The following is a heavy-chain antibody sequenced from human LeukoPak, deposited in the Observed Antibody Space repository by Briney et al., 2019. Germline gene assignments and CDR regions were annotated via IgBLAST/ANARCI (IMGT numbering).Heavy chain of an antibody. Sequence: PGGSLRLSYAASGFTFSSYGMHWVRQAPGKGLEWVAVIWYDGSNKYYADSVKGRFTISRDNAKNSLYLQMNSLRAEDTAIYYCTRVGYIDEGIDYWGQGTLVTVSS. CDR1: GFTFSSYG. CDR2: IWYDGSNK. CDR3: TRVGYIDEGIDY. D-gene: IGHD5-24*01. J-gene: IGHJ4*02. V-gene: IGHV3-33*03.